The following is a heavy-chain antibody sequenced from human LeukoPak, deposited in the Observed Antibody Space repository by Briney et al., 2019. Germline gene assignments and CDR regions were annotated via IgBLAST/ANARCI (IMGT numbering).Heavy chain of an antibody. J-gene: IGHJ4*02. Sequence: GGSLRLSCAASGFTFSNYWTSWVRQPPGKGLEWVANIKQDGSEKYYVDSVKGRFTISRDNAKNSLYLQMNSLRAEDTAVYYCARVIPAAIAFDYWGQGTLVTVSS. CDR3: ARVIPAAIAFDY. CDR1: GFTFSNYW. D-gene: IGHD2-2*01. V-gene: IGHV3-7*01. CDR2: IKQDGSEK.